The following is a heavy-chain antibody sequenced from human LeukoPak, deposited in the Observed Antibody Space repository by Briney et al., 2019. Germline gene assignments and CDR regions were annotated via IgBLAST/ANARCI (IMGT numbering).Heavy chain of an antibody. D-gene: IGHD4-17*01. CDR2: IYYSGST. Sequence: SETLSLTCTVSGGSISSSSYYWGWIRQPPGKGLEWIGSIYYSGSTYYNPSLKSRVTISVDTSKNQFSLKLSSVTAADTAVYYCARDWLTVTTDYWGQGTLVTVSS. CDR1: GGSISSSSYY. V-gene: IGHV4-39*07. J-gene: IGHJ4*02. CDR3: ARDWLTVTTDY.